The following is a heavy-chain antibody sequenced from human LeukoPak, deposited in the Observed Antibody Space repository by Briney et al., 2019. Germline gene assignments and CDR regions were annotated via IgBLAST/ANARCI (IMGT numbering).Heavy chain of an antibody. Sequence: ASVKVSCKASRYTFTSYDINWVRQATGQGLEWMGWMNPNSGNTGYAQKFQGRVTITRNTSISTAYMELSSLRSEDTAVYYCARVQRYGDYVDHYYYMDVWGKGTTVTVSS. CDR1: RYTFTSYD. J-gene: IGHJ6*03. D-gene: IGHD4-17*01. CDR3: ARVQRYGDYVDHYYYMDV. V-gene: IGHV1-8*03. CDR2: MNPNSGNT.